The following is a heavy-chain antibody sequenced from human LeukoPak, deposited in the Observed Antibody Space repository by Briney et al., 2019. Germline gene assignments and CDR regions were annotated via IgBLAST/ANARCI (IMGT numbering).Heavy chain of an antibody. J-gene: IGHJ4*02. D-gene: IGHD1-26*01. CDR2: ISGSGGST. CDR1: GFTFSSYA. Sequence: PGGSLRLSCAASGFTFSSYAMSWVRQAPGKGLEWVSAISGSGGSTYYADSVKGRFTISRDNSKNTLYLQMNSLRAEDTAVYYCARDQGGSYEVVYYFDYWGQGTLVTVSS. CDR3: ARDQGGSYEVVYYFDY. V-gene: IGHV3-23*01.